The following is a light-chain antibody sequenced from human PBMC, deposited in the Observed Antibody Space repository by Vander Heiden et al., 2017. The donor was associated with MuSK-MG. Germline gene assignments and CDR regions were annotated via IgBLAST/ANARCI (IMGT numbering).Light chain of an antibody. Sequence: SSEPTHVPASSVDSGQTLRIRSQGDRPRRYYASWYQQKPGQAPVLVIYGKNNRPSGIADRFSGSSSGNTASLTISGAQAEDEADYYCSSRNSGGKLYVFGTGTKVTVL. CDR1: RPRRYY. CDR3: SSRNSGGKLYV. CDR2: GKN. J-gene: IGLJ1*01. V-gene: IGLV3-19*01.